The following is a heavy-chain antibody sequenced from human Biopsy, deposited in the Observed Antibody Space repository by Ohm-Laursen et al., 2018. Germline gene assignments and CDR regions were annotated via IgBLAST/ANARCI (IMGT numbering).Heavy chain of an antibody. D-gene: IGHD1-1*01. CDR1: GFTFTDYD. J-gene: IGHJ6*02. CDR3: ARNVRLEMTDHSGVTTYSRYFAMDA. CDR2: ISPSSTTI. Sequence: SLRLSCAASGFTFTDYDISWVRHVPGQGLEWLALISPSSTTIHYADSVRGRFFISRGDAKNSVSLEMSSLRADDTALYFCARNVRLEMTDHSGVTTYSRYFAMDAWGRGTTVTVSS. V-gene: IGHV3-11*01.